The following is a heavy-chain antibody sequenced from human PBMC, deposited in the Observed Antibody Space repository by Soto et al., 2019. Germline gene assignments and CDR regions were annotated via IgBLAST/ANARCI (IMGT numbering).Heavy chain of an antibody. V-gene: IGHV4-39*01. J-gene: IGHJ6*03. D-gene: IGHD4-17*01. CDR2: IYYSGST. CDR3: ARQIPSDYGDYVWLGIPPYYYYYMDV. Sequence: PSETLSLTCTVSGGSISSSSYYWGWIRQPPGKGLEWIGSIYYSGSTYYNPSLKSRVTISVDTSKNQFSLKLSSVTAADTAVYYCARQIPSDYGDYVWLGIPPYYYYYMDVWGKGTTVTVSS. CDR1: GGSISSSSYY.